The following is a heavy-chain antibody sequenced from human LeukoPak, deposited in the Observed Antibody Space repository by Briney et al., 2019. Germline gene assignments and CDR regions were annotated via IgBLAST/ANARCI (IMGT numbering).Heavy chain of an antibody. CDR1: GFTFSTYS. J-gene: IGHJ4*02. D-gene: IGHD3-22*01. Sequence: GSLRLSCAATGFTFSTYSMSWIRQPPGKGLEWIGYIYYSGSTNYNPSLKSRVTISVDTSKNQFSLKLSSVTAADTAVYYCARGYYYDADYWGQGTLVTVSS. CDR2: IYYSGST. CDR3: ARGYYYDADY. V-gene: IGHV4-59*01.